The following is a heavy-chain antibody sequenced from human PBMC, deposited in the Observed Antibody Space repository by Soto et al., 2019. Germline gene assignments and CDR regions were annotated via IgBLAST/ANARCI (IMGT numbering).Heavy chain of an antibody. D-gene: IGHD5-12*01. CDR3: AHRKSGNNWNAGYLDS. Sequence: SGPTLLNPTQTLPLTCTFSGFSLITYGVGLGWVRQPPGKALEWLVFVYWDDDNRYNPSLKSRLTVTRDTSKKQEVLTMANMDPVEKATYYCAHRKSGNNWNAGYLDSWGQGSLVTVSS. V-gene: IGHV2-5*02. J-gene: IGHJ4*02. CDR1: GFSLITYGVG. CDR2: VYWDDDN.